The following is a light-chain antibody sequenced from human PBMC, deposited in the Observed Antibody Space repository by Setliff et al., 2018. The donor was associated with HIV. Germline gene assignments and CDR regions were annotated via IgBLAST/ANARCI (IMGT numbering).Light chain of an antibody. Sequence: QSALTQPASVSGSPGQSITISCTGTSTDVGTYHLVSWYQQPPGKAPKVMIYEVSKRPSGISNRFSGSKSGNTASLTISGLHPEDERDYYCCSYASGSTSLFVFGTGTKVTVL. CDR3: CSYASGSTSLFV. CDR2: EVS. J-gene: IGLJ1*01. V-gene: IGLV2-23*02. CDR1: STDVGTYHL.